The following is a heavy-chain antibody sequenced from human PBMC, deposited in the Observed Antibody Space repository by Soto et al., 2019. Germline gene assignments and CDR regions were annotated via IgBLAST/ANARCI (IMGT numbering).Heavy chain of an antibody. V-gene: IGHV4-39*01. CDR1: GGSISSASYY. J-gene: IGHJ6*02. CDR2: IYYTGST. CDR3: ARQGGVFYYAMDV. Sequence: QLQLQESGPGLVKPSETLSLTCTVSGGSISSASYYWGWIRQPPGKGLEWIGYIYYTGSTYYNPSLKCRVPVSVDTSKNQFSLNLSSVPAADTAVYYCARQGGVFYYAMDVWGQGTTVSVSS. D-gene: IGHD1-26*01.